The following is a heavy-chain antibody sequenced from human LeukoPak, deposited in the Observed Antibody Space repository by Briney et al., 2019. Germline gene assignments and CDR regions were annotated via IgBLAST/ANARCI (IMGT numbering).Heavy chain of an antibody. Sequence: GGSLRLSCAASGFTFSSNWMSWVRQVPGKGLEWVANIKPDGSVKQYAQSVKGRLTISRDNTRNSLDLQMSSLRAEDTAVYYCASGSHCDFWGQGTLVTVSS. J-gene: IGHJ4*02. V-gene: IGHV3-7*01. CDR2: IKPDGSVK. CDR3: ASGSHCDF. CDR1: GFTFSSNW.